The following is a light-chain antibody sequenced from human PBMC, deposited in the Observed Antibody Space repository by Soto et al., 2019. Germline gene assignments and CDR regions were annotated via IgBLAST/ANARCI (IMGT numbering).Light chain of an antibody. CDR3: QQYGSPPHT. J-gene: IGKJ2*01. Sequence: EIVLTQSPGTLSLSPGERATLSCRASQSLYNSFLAWYQQKPGQTPRLLINAVSNRATGVPVRFSGSGSGTDFTLTISRLEPEDFAVYYCQQYGSPPHTFGQGTKVEI. CDR2: AVS. V-gene: IGKV3-20*01. CDR1: QSLYNSF.